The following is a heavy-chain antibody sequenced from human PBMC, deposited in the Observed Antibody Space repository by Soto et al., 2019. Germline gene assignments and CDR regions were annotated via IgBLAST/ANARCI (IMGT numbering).Heavy chain of an antibody. D-gene: IGHD4-17*01. Sequence: EVQLVESGGGLVKPGGSLRLSCAASGFTFSSYSMNWVRQAPGKGLEWVSSISSSSSNIYYADSVKGRFTISRDNAKNSLYLQMNSLRAEDTAVYYCARSYYGGKGSFDYWGQGTLVTVSS. V-gene: IGHV3-21*01. CDR2: ISSSSSNI. CDR3: ARSYYGGKGSFDY. J-gene: IGHJ4*02. CDR1: GFTFSSYS.